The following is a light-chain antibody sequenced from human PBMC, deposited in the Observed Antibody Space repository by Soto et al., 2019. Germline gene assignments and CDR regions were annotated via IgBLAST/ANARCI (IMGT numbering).Light chain of an antibody. J-gene: IGKJ5*01. CDR1: QGISSY. CDR2: AAS. Sequence: DIQLTQSPSFLSASVGDRVTITCRASQGISSYLAWYQQKPGKAPKLLIYAASTLQSGVPSRFSGSVSGTEFTLTISSQPPEDFATYYCQQLNSFPITFGQGTRLEIK. CDR3: QQLNSFPIT. V-gene: IGKV1-9*01.